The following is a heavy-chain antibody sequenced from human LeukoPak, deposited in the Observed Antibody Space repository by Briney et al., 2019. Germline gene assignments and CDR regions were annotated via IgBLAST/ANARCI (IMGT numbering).Heavy chain of an antibody. Sequence: GGSLRLSCAASGFTVSSNSVSWVSHAPGKGLEWVSVIYSGGSTYYTDSVKGRFTISRDNSKNTLYLQMNSLRAEDTAVYYCARSLAMATAYFDYWGQGTLVTVSS. J-gene: IGHJ4*02. CDR3: ARSLAMATAYFDY. CDR2: IYSGGST. V-gene: IGHV3-66*01. D-gene: IGHD5-24*01. CDR1: GFTVSSNS.